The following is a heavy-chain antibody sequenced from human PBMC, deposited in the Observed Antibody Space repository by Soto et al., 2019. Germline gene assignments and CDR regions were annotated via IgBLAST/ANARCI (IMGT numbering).Heavy chain of an antibody. CDR1: GFAFSDYW. V-gene: IGHV3-74*01. Sequence: GGSLRLSCATSGFAFSDYWMHWARQVPGKGLVWLSRINSDGSGTGYADSVRGRFTIFRDNAERTVYLQMNSLTVEDTAVYYCVEEGGAGTGYWGQGTMVTV. CDR2: INSDGSGT. CDR3: VEEGGAGTGY. J-gene: IGHJ4*02.